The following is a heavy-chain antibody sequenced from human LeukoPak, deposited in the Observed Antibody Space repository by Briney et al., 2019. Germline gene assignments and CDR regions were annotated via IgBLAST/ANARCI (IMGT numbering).Heavy chain of an antibody. CDR3: ARHRLWFGELSVPYYFDY. CDR2: IYYSGST. D-gene: IGHD3-10*01. Sequence: SETLSLTCTVSGGSISSYYWSWIRQPPGKGLEWIGYIYYSGSTNYNPSLKSRVTISVDTSKNRFSLKLSSVTAADTAVYYCARHRLWFGELSVPYYFDYWGQGTLVTVSS. J-gene: IGHJ4*02. V-gene: IGHV4-59*08. CDR1: GGSISSYY.